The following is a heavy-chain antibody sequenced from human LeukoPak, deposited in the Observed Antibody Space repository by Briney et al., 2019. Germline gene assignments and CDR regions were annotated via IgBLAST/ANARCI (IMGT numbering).Heavy chain of an antibody. V-gene: IGHV1-69*04. CDR3: ARDVGATTDY. Sequence: GASVKVSCKASGGTFSSYTISWVRQAPGQGLEWRGRIIPILGIANYAQKFQGRVTITADKSTSTAYMELSSLRSEDTAVYYCARDVGATTDYWGQGTLVTVSS. CDR1: GGTFSSYT. D-gene: IGHD1-26*01. CDR2: IIPILGIA. J-gene: IGHJ4*02.